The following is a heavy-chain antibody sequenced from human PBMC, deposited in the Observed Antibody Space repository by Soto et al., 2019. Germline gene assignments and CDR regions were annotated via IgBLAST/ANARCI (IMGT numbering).Heavy chain of an antibody. V-gene: IGHV3-30-3*01. D-gene: IGHD5-18*01. CDR3: ARDVVQLWWNYGIDV. Sequence: ESGGGVVQLGMSLRLSCAASGFTFSSYAMHWVRQAPGKGVEWVAVISYDGSNKFYADSVKGRFTISRDNSKNTLYVQMNSLRAEDTAVYYCARDVVQLWWNYGIDVW. CDR2: ISYDGSNK. J-gene: IGHJ6*01. CDR1: GFTFSSYA.